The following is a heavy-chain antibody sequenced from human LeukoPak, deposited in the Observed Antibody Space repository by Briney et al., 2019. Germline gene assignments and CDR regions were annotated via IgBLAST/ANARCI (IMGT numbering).Heavy chain of an antibody. CDR2: ISGDGGST. V-gene: IGHV3-43*02. Sequence: GGSLRLSCAASGFTFDDYAMHWVRQAPGKGLEWVSLISGDGGSTYYADSVKGRFTISRGNSKNTLYLQMNSLRAEDTAVYYCVKRSYFDYWGQGTLVTVSS. J-gene: IGHJ4*02. CDR3: VKRSYFDY. CDR1: GFTFDDYA.